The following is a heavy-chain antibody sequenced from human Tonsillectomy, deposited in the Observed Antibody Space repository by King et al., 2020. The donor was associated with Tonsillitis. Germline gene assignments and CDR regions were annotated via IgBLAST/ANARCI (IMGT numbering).Heavy chain of an antibody. V-gene: IGHV3-30*02. D-gene: IGHD2-2*01. CDR2: IRYDGSNK. CDR1: GFTFSSYG. Sequence: VQLVESGGGVVQPGGSLRLSCAASGFTFSSYGMHWVRQAPGKGLEWVAFIRYDGSNKYYADSVRGRFTISRDNSKNTLYLQMNSLRDEDTAVYYCAKDLGSEYCSSTSCYGLKDYWGQGTLVTVSS. J-gene: IGHJ4*02. CDR3: AKDLGSEYCSSTSCYGLKDY.